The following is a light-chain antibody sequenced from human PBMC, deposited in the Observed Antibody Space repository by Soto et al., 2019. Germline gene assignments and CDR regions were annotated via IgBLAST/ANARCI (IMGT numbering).Light chain of an antibody. V-gene: IGLV2-14*01. CDR1: SSDVGGYNF. CDR3: TSYTSSSSFYV. CDR2: EVS. Sequence: QSALTQPASVSGSPGQSITISCTGTSSDVGGYNFVSWFQHHPGKAPKVMIYEVSNRPSGVSNRFSGSKSGNTASLTISGLQAEDEADYYCTSYTSSSSFYVFGTGTQLTV. J-gene: IGLJ1*01.